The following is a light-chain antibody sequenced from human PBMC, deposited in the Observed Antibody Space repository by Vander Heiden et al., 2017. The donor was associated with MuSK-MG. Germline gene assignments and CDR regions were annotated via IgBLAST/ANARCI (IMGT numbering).Light chain of an antibody. J-gene: IGKJ2*01. CDR3: QQSDSSPRT. V-gene: IGKV1-39*01. CDR1: QSISRN. Sequence: DIQMPQSPSPLSASVGDRVTITCRASQSISRNLNWYQQKPGKAPTLLIYGASSVQRGVPSRFSGSGSGTDFTLTISRLQPEDFATYYCQQSDSSPRTFGQGTKLEIE. CDR2: GAS.